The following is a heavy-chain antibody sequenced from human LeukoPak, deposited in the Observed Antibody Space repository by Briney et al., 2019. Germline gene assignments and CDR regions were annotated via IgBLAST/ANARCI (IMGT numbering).Heavy chain of an antibody. V-gene: IGHV3-7*01. J-gene: IGHJ4*02. Sequence: SGGSLRLSCAASGFTFSSYWMSWVRQAPGKGLEWVGNIKQDGSEKYYVDSVKGRFTMSRDNTKNSLYLQMNSLRAEDTAVYYCATVDTAMAHWGQGTLVTVSS. CDR1: GFTFSSYW. CDR2: IKQDGSEK. D-gene: IGHD5-18*01. CDR3: ATVDTAMAH.